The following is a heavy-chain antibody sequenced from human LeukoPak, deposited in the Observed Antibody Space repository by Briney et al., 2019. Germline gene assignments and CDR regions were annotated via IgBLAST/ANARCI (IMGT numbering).Heavy chain of an antibody. CDR2: IIPIFGTA. CDR3: ARDLYGGNSRYAA. D-gene: IGHD4-23*01. J-gene: IGHJ5*02. Sequence: SVKVSRKASGGTFSSYAISWVRQAPGQGLEWMGGIIPIFGTANYAQKFQGRVTITADESTSTAYMELSSLRSEDTAVYYCARDLYGGNSRYAAWGQGTLVTVSS. CDR1: GGTFSSYA. V-gene: IGHV1-69*13.